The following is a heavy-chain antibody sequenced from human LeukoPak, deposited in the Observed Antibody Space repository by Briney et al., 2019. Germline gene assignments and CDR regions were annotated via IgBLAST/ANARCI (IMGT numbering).Heavy chain of an antibody. CDR2: IYHSGST. D-gene: IGHD2/OR15-2a*01. CDR1: GYSISSGYY. J-gene: IGHJ5*02. CDR3: ARYRCTTATCGFDP. Sequence: SETLSLTCTVSGYSISSGYYWGWIRQPPGKGLEWIGSIYHSGSTYYNPSLKSRVTISVDTSKSQFSLNLSSVTAADTAVYYCARYRCTTATCGFDPWGQGALVTVSS. V-gene: IGHV4-38-2*02.